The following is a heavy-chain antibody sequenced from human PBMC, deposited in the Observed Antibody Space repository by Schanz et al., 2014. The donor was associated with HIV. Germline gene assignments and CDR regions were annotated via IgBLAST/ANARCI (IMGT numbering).Heavy chain of an antibody. CDR1: GFTFSTYA. V-gene: IGHV3-23*01. J-gene: IGHJ6*02. Sequence: EVQLLESGGGLVQPGGSLRLSCAASGFTFSTYAMNWVRQAPGKGLEWVSGITGSGSHIYYADSVKGRFTIFRDNSKNTLYLQMNSLRAEDTAVYYCARSPSYGMDVWGQGTTVTVSS. CDR2: ITGSGSHI. CDR3: ARSPSYGMDV.